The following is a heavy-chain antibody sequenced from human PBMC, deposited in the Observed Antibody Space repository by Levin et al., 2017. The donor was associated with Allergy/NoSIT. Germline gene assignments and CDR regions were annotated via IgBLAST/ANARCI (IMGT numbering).Heavy chain of an antibody. CDR2: INHSGST. D-gene: IGHD3-10*01. V-gene: IGHV4-34*01. J-gene: IGHJ5*02. Sequence: SETLSLTCAVYGGSFSGYYWSWIRQPPGKGLEWIGEINHSGSTNYNPSLKSRVTISVDTSKNQFSLKLSSVTAADTAVYYCARLAWGVIDPWGQGTLVTVSS. CDR3: ARLAWGVIDP. CDR1: GGSFSGYY.